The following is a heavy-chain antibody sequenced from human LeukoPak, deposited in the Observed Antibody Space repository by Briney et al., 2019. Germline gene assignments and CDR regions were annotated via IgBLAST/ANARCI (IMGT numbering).Heavy chain of an antibody. D-gene: IGHD3-22*01. V-gene: IGHV5-51*01. CDR2: IYPGDSDT. CDR1: GYSFTSYW. Sequence: GESLKISCKGSGYSFTSYWIGWVRQMPGKGLEWMGIIYPGDSDTRYSPSFQGQVTISADKSISTAYLQWSSLKAADTAVYYCARGPLITMIVFEVYFDYWGQGTLVTVSS. J-gene: IGHJ4*02. CDR3: ARGPLITMIVFEVYFDY.